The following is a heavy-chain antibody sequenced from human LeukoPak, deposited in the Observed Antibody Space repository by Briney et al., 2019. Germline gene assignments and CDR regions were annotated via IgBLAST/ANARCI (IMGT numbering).Heavy chain of an antibody. V-gene: IGHV3-23*01. CDR2: NSGGGDST. J-gene: IGHJ4*02. Sequence: GRSLRLSCVASGFNVSNNYMSWVRQAPGKGLEWVSGNSGGGDSTFYADSVKGRFTISRDNSKNTLFLQMNSLRAEDTAVYYCAKDQSITMIVVAVTTFDYWGQGTLVTVST. CDR1: GFNVSNNY. D-gene: IGHD3-22*01. CDR3: AKDQSITMIVVAVTTFDY.